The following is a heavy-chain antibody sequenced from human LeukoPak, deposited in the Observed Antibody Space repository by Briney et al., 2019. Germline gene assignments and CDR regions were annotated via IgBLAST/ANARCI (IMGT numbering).Heavy chain of an antibody. V-gene: IGHV3-30-3*01. Sequence: PGRSLRLSCAASGFTFISYAMHWVRQAPGKGPEWVAVISFDGSNKQYADSVKGRFTISRDNSKNTLFLQMNSLRGEDTAVYYCARDREVAAIGYYYYYGMDVWGQGTTVTVSS. CDR1: GFTFISYA. D-gene: IGHD2-15*01. J-gene: IGHJ6*02. CDR3: ARDREVAAIGYYYYYGMDV. CDR2: ISFDGSNK.